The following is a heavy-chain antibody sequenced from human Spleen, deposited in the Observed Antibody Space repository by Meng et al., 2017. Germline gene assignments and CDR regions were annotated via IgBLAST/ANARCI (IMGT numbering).Heavy chain of an antibody. J-gene: IGHJ4*02. CDR3: ARDFPSSGWYPHLDY. CDR1: GFTFSSYA. V-gene: IGHV3-30*01. D-gene: IGHD6-19*01. CDR2: ISYDGSNK. Sequence: GESLKISCAASGFTFSSYAMHWVRQAPGKGLEWVAVISYDGSNKYYADSVKGRFTISRDNSKNMLYLQMHSLRAEDTAVYYCARDFPSSGWYPHLDYWGQGTLVTVS.